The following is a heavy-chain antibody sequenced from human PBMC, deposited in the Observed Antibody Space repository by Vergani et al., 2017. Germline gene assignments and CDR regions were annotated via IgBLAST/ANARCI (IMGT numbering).Heavy chain of an antibody. CDR3: ASVGKPTYYYYGMDV. V-gene: IGHV4-30-4*01. J-gene: IGHJ6*02. Sequence: QVQLQESGPGLVKPSQTLSLTCTVSGGSISSGDYYWSWIRQPPGKGLEWIGYIYYSGSTYYKPSLKSRVTISVDTSKNQFSLKLSSVTAADTAVYYCASVGKPTYYYYGMDVWGQGTTVTVSS. D-gene: IGHD1-14*01. CDR1: GGSISSGDYY. CDR2: IYYSGST.